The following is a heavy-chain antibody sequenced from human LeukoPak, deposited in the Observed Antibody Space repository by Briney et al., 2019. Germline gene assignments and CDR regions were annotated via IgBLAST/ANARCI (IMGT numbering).Heavy chain of an antibody. CDR2: IIPIFGTA. D-gene: IGHD3-3*01. Sequence: VASVKVSCKASGGTFSSYAISWVRQAPGQGPEWMGGIIPIFGTANYAQKFQGRVTITTDESTSTAYMELSSLRSEDTAVYYCARGPLLRFLEWLLYGAFDIWGQGTMVTVSS. J-gene: IGHJ3*02. CDR3: ARGPLLRFLEWLLYGAFDI. CDR1: GGTFSSYA. V-gene: IGHV1-69*05.